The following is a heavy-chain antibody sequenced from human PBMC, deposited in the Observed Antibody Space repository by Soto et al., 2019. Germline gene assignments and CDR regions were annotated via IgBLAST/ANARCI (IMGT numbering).Heavy chain of an antibody. CDR2: IIPIFGTA. CDR1: GGTFTSYA. CDR3: ARDPGYSYGYGYYYGMDV. V-gene: IGHV1-69*13. D-gene: IGHD5-18*01. Sequence: SVKVSCKASGGTFTSYAISCVRQAPGQGLEWMGGIIPIFGTANYAQKFQGRVTITADESTSTAYMELSSLRSEDTAVYYCARDPGYSYGYGYYYGMDVWGQGTTVTVSS. J-gene: IGHJ6*02.